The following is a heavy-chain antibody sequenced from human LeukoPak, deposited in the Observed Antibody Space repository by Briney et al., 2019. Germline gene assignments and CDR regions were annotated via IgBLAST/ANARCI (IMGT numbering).Heavy chain of an antibody. V-gene: IGHV3-30*18. CDR3: AKDANMVRGRTHFDY. CDR1: GFTFSSYG. J-gene: IGHJ4*02. Sequence: PGRSLRLSCAASGFTFSSYGMHWVRQAPGKGLEWVAVISYDGSNKYYADSVKGRFTISRDNSKNTLYLQMNSLRAEDTAVYYCAKDANMVRGRTHFDYWGQGTLVTVSS. CDR2: ISYDGSNK. D-gene: IGHD3-10*01.